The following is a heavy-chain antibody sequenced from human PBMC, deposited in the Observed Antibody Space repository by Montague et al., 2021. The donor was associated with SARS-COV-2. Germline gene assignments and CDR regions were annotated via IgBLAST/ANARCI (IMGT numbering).Heavy chain of an antibody. D-gene: IGHD6-19*01. J-gene: IGHJ4*02. V-gene: IGHV3-23*01. CDR1: GFTFGDYA. CDR3: AKALYSGGFFFESGSDF. CDR2: ISGDGATA. Sequence: SLRLSCAASGFTFGDYAINWVRQAPGKGLEWVASISGDGATAYYAESVLGRFAISRDNSKNTVWLQMDSLRVRDAAVYYCAKALYSGGFFFESGSDFWGQGTLVTVSS.